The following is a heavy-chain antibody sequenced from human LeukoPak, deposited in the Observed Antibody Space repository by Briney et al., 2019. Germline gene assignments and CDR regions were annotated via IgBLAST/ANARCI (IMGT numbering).Heavy chain of an antibody. J-gene: IGHJ4*02. V-gene: IGHV1-46*01. CDR1: GYTLTSYY. CDR2: INPSGGGT. CDR3: ARGTLFSDSGSYSDY. D-gene: IGHD3-10*01. Sequence: ASVKVSCKASGYTLTSYYIYWVRQAPGQGLEWMGIINPSGGGTTYAQKFQGRITMTRDTSTSTVNMELSSLTSEDTAVYYCARGTLFSDSGSYSDYWGQGTLVTVSS.